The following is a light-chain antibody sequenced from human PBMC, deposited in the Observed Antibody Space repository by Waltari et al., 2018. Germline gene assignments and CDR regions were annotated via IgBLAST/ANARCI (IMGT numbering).Light chain of an antibody. Sequence: QSALTQPASVSGSPGQSITISCTAATTNIISDNHVSWYQQPPGKAPKVMIYDVDNRPSGVSHRFSGSRSGNTASLIISGLQAEDEADYYCSSYTSSSTWVFGGGTKLTVL. V-gene: IGLV2-14*03. CDR3: SSYTSSSTWV. J-gene: IGLJ3*02. CDR1: TTNIISDNH. CDR2: DVD.